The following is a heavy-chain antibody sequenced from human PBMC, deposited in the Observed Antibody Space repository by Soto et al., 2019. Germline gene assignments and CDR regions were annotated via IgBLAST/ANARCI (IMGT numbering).Heavy chain of an antibody. J-gene: IGHJ4*02. CDR2: ISSSSAYI. V-gene: IGHV3-21*06. CDR3: ARDGLTFGGD. D-gene: IGHD3-16*01. CDR1: GFTFGSFT. Sequence: EVHLVEAGGGLVKPGESLTHSCAASGFTFGSFTLNWVRQAPGKGLEWVSSISSSSAYIYYAESVKGRFTISRDNARSTLYLQMNSLRLDDTAVYFCARDGLTFGGDWGQGTLVADSS.